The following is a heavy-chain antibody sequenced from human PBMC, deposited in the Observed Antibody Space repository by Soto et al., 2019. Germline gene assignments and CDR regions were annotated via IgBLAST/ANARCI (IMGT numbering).Heavy chain of an antibody. J-gene: IGHJ6*03. D-gene: IGHD1-26*01. CDR2: IYYSGST. V-gene: IGHV4-59*08. Sequence: SETLSLTCTVSGGYISSYYWSWIRQPPGKGLEWIGYIYYSGSTNYNPSLKSRVTISVDTSKNQFSLKLSSVTAADTAVYYCARLEVGSNYYYYYMDVWGKGTTVTVSS. CDR3: ARLEVGSNYYYYYMDV. CDR1: GGYISSYY.